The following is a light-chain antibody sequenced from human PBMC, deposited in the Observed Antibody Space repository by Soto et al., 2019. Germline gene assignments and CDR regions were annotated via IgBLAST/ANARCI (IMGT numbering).Light chain of an antibody. V-gene: IGLV1-51*01. J-gene: IGLJ1*01. CDR2: DNN. CDR1: SSNIGNNY. Sequence: QSALTQPPSVSAAPGQKVTISCSGSSSNIGNNYVSWYQQLPGTAPKLLIYDNNKRPSGIPGRFSGSKSGTSATLGITGLQTGDEADYYCGTWDSSLSAYVFGTGTKVTV. CDR3: GTWDSSLSAYV.